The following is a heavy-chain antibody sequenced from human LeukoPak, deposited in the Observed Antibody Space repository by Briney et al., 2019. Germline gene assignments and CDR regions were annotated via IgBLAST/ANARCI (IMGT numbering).Heavy chain of an antibody. CDR3: AKDFTYGSGSYFPVVNWFDP. CDR2: ISYDGSNK. Sequence: PGGSLRLSCAASGFTFSSYVMNWVRQAPGKGLEWVAVISYDGSNKYYADSVKGRFTISRDNSKNTLYLQMNSLRAEDTAVYYCAKDFTYGSGSYFPVVNWFDPWGQGTLVTVSS. D-gene: IGHD3-10*01. J-gene: IGHJ5*02. CDR1: GFTFSSYV. V-gene: IGHV3-30*04.